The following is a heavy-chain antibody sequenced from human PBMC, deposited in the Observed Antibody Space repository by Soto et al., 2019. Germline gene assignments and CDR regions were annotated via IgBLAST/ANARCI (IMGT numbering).Heavy chain of an antibody. CDR2: IKSKTDGGTT. J-gene: IGHJ4*02. D-gene: IGHD3-10*01. CDR3: TTDRAWVYYGSGSYSDY. V-gene: IGHV3-15*01. CDR1: GFTFSNAW. Sequence: EVQLVESGGGLVKPGGSLRLSCAASGFTFSNAWMSWVRLAPGKGLEWVGRIKSKTDGGTTDYAAPVKGRFTISRDDSKNTLYLQMNSLKTEDTAVYYCTTDRAWVYYGSGSYSDYWGQGTLVTVSS.